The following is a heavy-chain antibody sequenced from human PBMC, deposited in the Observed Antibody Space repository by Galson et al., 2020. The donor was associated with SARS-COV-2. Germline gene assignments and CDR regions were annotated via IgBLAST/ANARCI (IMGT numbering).Heavy chain of an antibody. Sequence: SETLSLTCAVYGGTFSHYYWTWIRQPPGKGLAWIGEVDHSGSTNYNPSLKSRVTISVDTSKNQFSLKLSSVTAADTAVYYCARRSQGITNYWGQGTLVTVSS. CDR1: GGTFSHYY. CDR3: ARRSQGITNY. CDR2: VDHSGST. V-gene: IGHV4-34*01. J-gene: IGHJ4*02. D-gene: IGHD3-10*01.